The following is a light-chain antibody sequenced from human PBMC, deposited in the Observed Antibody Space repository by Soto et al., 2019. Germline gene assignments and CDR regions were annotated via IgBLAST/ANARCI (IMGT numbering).Light chain of an antibody. Sequence: EIVMTQSPATLSVSPGERATLSCRASQSVSTNLAWYQQKPGQAPRLLMYGASTRATGIPARFSGSGSGTEFTLTISSLQSEDFAVYYCQQYHNWPPYTFGQGTKLEIK. CDR1: QSVSTN. CDR3: QQYHNWPPYT. V-gene: IGKV3-15*01. CDR2: GAS. J-gene: IGKJ2*01.